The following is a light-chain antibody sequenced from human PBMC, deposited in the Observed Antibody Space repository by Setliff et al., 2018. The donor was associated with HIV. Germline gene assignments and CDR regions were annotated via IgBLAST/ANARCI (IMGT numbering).Light chain of an antibody. CDR3: SSFRISRKFV. CDR1: SSDVGLYNF. CDR2: DVT. V-gene: IGLV2-14*01. Sequence: SVLTQPASVSGSPGQSITISCTGTSSDVGLYNFVSWYQQHPGKVPKLIIYDVTNRPSGISHRFSGAKSGNTASLTISGLQADDEADYYCSSFRISRKFVFGTGTKVTVL. J-gene: IGLJ1*01.